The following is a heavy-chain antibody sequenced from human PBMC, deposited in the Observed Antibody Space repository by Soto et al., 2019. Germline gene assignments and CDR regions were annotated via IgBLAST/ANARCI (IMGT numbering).Heavy chain of an antibody. CDR2: IDPSDSYT. CDR1: GYSFTSYW. D-gene: IGHD2-2*01. J-gene: IGHJ5*02. CDR3: ARQYPYCSSTSCYSDWFDP. Sequence: GESLKISCKGSGYSFTSYWISWVRQMPGKGLEWMGRIDPSDSYTNYSPSFQGHVTISADKSIRTAYLQWSSLKASDTAMYYCARQYPYCSSTSCYSDWFDPWGQGTMVTVYS. V-gene: IGHV5-10-1*01.